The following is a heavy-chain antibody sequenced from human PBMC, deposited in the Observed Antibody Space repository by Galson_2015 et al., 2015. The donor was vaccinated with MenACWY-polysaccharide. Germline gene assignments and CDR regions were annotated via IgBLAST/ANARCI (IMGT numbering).Heavy chain of an antibody. Sequence: SLRLSCAASGFTFDDYAMHWVRQAPGKGLEWVSRISWNSDIIGYADSVKGRFTISRDSAKNSLYLQMNSLRPEDTALYYCAKGYSYSKSPVDHWGQGTLVTVSS. CDR3: AKGYSYSKSPVDH. V-gene: IGHV3-9*01. CDR1: GFTFDDYA. D-gene: IGHD2-15*01. CDR2: ISWNSDII. J-gene: IGHJ4*02.